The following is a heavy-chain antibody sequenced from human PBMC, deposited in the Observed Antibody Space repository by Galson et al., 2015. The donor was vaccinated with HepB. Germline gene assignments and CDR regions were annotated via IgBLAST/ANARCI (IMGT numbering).Heavy chain of an antibody. CDR2: IIPIFGTA. CDR3: ARGDPGYSSSWEPNYFDY. V-gene: IGHV1-69*13. Sequence: SVKVSCKASGGTFSSYAISWVRQAPGQGLEWMGGIIPIFGTANYAQKFQGRVTITADESTSTAYMELSSLRSEDTAVYYCARGDPGYSSSWEPNYFDYWGQGTLVTVSS. J-gene: IGHJ4*02. D-gene: IGHD6-13*01. CDR1: GGTFSSYA.